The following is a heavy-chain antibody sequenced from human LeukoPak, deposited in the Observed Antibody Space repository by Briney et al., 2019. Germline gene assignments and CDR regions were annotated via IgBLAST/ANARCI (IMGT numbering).Heavy chain of an antibody. CDR3: ARLPETRYCFDY. CDR1: GGSMSSYY. D-gene: IGHD5-24*01. Sequence: SQTLSLTCTVSGGSMSSYYWSWIRQPPGKGLEWIGYIYQNGRTNYNPSLKSRGTISVDTSKNHFSLKLSSVTAADTAVYYCARLPETRYCFDYWGQGTLVTVSS. J-gene: IGHJ4*02. V-gene: IGHV4-59*12. CDR2: IYQNGRT.